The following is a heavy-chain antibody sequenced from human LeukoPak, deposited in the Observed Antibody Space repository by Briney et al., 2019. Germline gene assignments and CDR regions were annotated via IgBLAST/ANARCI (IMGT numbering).Heavy chain of an antibody. CDR3: TRDRGYNSFDY. J-gene: IGHJ4*02. Sequence: GGSLRLSCAASGFTFSRSWMTWDRQAPGKGPEWVANIKEGGSQRNYVDSVKGRFIISRDNAKNSLFLQVISLGAEDTAVYYCTRDRGYNSFDYWGQGTLVIVSS. CDR2: IKEGGSQR. V-gene: IGHV3-7*01. CDR1: GFTFSRSW. D-gene: IGHD6-19*01.